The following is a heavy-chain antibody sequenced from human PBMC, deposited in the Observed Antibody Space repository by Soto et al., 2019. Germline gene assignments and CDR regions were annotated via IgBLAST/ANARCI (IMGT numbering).Heavy chain of an antibody. D-gene: IGHD4-17*01. J-gene: IGHJ4*02. CDR1: GGSISSGGYY. V-gene: IGHV4-31*03. Sequence: QVQLQESGPGLVKPSQTLSLTCTVSGGSISSGGYYWSWIRQHPGKGLEWIGYIYYSGSTYYNPSLKSRGTISVDTSKNQVSRKLSSVTAADTAVEYCARSSHSTVTTCDYWGQGTLGTVSS. CDR2: IYYSGST. CDR3: ARSSHSTVTTCDY.